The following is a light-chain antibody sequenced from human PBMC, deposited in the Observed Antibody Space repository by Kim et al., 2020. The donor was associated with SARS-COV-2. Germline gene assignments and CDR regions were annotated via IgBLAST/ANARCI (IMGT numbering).Light chain of an antibody. CDR1: SSDIGSYNL. J-gene: IGLJ2*01. Sequence: GQSITFSGTGTSSDIGSYNLVSWYQHHTGKAPKLLIYEGTERPSGVSIRFSGSTSGNTASLTISGLQAADEADYYCCSYAGNFTVIFGGGTQLTVL. V-gene: IGLV2-23*01. CDR3: CSYAGNFTVI. CDR2: EGT.